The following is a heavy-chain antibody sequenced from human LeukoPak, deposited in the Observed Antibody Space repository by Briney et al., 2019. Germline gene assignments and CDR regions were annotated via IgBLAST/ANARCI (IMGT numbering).Heavy chain of an antibody. CDR3: TKRGAYYVDY. CDR1: GFTVSSNH. D-gene: IGHD3-16*01. V-gene: IGHV3-53*01. CDR2: FYSGGDT. Sequence: GGSLRLSCAVSGFTVSSNHMSWVRQAPGKGLEWVSVFYSGGDTHYADSVKGRFTISRDNSNNMLYLQMNSLRAEDTAVYYCTKRGAYYVDYWGRGIPVTVSS. J-gene: IGHJ4*02.